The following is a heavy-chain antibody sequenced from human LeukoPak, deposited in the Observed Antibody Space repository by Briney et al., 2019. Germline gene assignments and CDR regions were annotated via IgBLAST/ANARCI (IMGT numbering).Heavy chain of an antibody. V-gene: IGHV3-48*03. Sequence: PGGSLRLSCAASGFTFSSYEMNWVRQAPGKELEWVSYISSSGSTIYYADSVKGRFTISRDNAKNSLYLQMNSLRAGDTAVYYCARAGYSNFIDYWGQGTLVTVSS. J-gene: IGHJ4*02. CDR2: ISSSGSTI. CDR3: ARAGYSNFIDY. D-gene: IGHD4-11*01. CDR1: GFTFSSYE.